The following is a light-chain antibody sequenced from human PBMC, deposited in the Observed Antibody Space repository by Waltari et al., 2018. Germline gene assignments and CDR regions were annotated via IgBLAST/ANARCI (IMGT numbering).Light chain of an antibody. CDR1: GSHVGDYKF. J-gene: IGLJ1*01. CDR2: EGN. CDR3: CSYAGSNTVLYV. Sequence: QSALTQPASVSGSPGQSITISCTGTGSHVGDYKFVSWYQQHPDKVPKLLIYEGNKRPSGFSDRFAGSYSANTASLTISGLQAEDEADYYCCSYAGSNTVLYVFGTGTKVTVL. V-gene: IGLV2-23*01.